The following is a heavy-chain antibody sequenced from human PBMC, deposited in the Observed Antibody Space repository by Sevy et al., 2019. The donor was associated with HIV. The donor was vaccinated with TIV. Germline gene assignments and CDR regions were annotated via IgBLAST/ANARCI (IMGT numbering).Heavy chain of an antibody. D-gene: IGHD3-10*02. J-gene: IGHJ4*02. CDR1: GFTFQTFG. CDR3: TKEFLRGTYIRGDFDH. CDR2: ISYDGSSQ. V-gene: IGHV3-30*18. Sequence: GGSLRLSCSAFGFTFQTFGMHWVRQAPGKGPEWLAVISYDGSSQNYADSVKGRFTISRDNSKNLLFLQMNSLIPKDTAVYFCTKEFLRGTYIRGDFDHWGQGTLVTVSS.